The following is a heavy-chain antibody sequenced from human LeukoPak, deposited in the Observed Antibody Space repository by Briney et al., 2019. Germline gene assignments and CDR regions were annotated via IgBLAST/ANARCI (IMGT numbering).Heavy chain of an antibody. CDR2: INPNSGGT. Sequence: ASVKVSCKASGYTFTGYYMHWVRQAPGQGLEWMGWINPNSGGTNYAQMFQGRVTMTRDTSISTAYMELSRLRSDDTAVYYCARDLEGGYSYGAYYFDYWGQGTLVTVSS. CDR3: ARDLEGGYSYGAYYFDY. CDR1: GYTFTGYY. V-gene: IGHV1-2*02. J-gene: IGHJ4*02. D-gene: IGHD5-18*01.